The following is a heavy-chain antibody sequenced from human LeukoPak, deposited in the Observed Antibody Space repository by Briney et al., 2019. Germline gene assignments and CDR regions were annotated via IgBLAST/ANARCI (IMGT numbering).Heavy chain of an antibody. CDR1: GFSFSSYT. J-gene: IGHJ4*02. D-gene: IGHD2-15*01. CDR3: ARLIAEGFSYYFDY. V-gene: IGHV3-21*01. Sequence: GRSLRLSCAASGFSFSSYTMTWVRQAPGKGLEWVSSIISSSSYRYFADSVKGRFTISRDNAKNSLYLQMNSLRAEDTAVYYCARLIAEGFSYYFDYWGQGTLVTVSS. CDR2: IISSSSYR.